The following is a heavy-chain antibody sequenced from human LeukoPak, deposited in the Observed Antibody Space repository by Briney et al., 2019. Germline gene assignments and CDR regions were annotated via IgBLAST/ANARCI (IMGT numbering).Heavy chain of an antibody. CDR2: ISGSGGST. CDR1: GFNVSSNY. D-gene: IGHD1-1*01. CDR3: TTDERRGMPFDI. Sequence: GGSLRLSCAASGFNVSSNYMSWVRQAPGKGLEWVSAISGSGGSTYYADSVKGRFTISRDNSKNTLYLQMNSLKTEDTAVYYCTTDERRGMPFDIWGQGTMVTVSS. V-gene: IGHV3-23*01. J-gene: IGHJ3*02.